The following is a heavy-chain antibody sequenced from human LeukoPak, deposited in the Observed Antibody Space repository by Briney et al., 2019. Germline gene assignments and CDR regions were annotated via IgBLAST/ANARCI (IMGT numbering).Heavy chain of an antibody. V-gene: IGHV4-61*02. CDR1: GGSISSGSYY. CDR2: IYTSGST. J-gene: IGHJ4*02. Sequence: SETLSLTCTVSGGSISSGSYYWSWIRQPAGKGLEWIGRIYTSGSTNYNPSLKSRVTISVDTSKNQFSLKLSSVTAADTAVYYCARGGGFWSGYYYLDYWGQGTLVTVSS. CDR3: ARGGGFWSGYYYLDY. D-gene: IGHD3-3*01.